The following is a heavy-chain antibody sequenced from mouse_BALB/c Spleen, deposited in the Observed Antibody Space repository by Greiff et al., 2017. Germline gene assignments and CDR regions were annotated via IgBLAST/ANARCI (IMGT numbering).Heavy chain of an antibody. V-gene: IGHV5-17*02. CDR3: ARSGGLNWYFDV. CDR2: ISSGSSTI. J-gene: IGHJ1*01. CDR1: GFTFSSFG. Sequence: EVKLVESGGGLVQPGGSRKLSCAASGFTFSSFGMHWVRQAPEKGLEWVAYISSGSSTIYYADTVKGRFTISRDNPKNTLFLQMTSLRSEDTAMYYCARSGGLNWYFDVWGAGTTVTVSS. D-gene: IGHD3-2*02.